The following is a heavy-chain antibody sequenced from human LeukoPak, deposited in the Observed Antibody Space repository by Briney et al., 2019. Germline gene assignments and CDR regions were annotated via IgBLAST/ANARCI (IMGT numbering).Heavy chain of an antibody. D-gene: IGHD3-9*01. Sequence: PGGSLRLSCAASGFTFSSYGMSWVRQAPGKGLEWVSAISGSGGSTYYADSVKGRFTISRDNSKNTLYLQMNSLRAEDTAVYYCAKQGSPLRYFDWLSTPFDIWGQGTMVTVSS. V-gene: IGHV3-23*01. CDR2: ISGSGGST. CDR1: GFTFSSYG. CDR3: AKQGSPLRYFDWLSTPFDI. J-gene: IGHJ3*02.